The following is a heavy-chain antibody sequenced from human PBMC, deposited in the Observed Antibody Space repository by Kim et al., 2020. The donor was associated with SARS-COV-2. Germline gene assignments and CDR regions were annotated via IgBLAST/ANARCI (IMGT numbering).Heavy chain of an antibody. CDR2: ISYDGSNK. Sequence: GGSLRLSCAASGFTFSSYGMHWVRQAPGKGLEWVAVISYDGSNKYYADSVKGRFTISRDNSKNTLYLQMNSLRAEDTAVYYCAKGRRYFDLYTHYYYYGMDVWGQGTTVTVSS. CDR3: AKGRRYFDLYTHYYYYGMDV. J-gene: IGHJ6*02. CDR1: GFTFSSYG. D-gene: IGHD3-9*01. V-gene: IGHV3-30*18.